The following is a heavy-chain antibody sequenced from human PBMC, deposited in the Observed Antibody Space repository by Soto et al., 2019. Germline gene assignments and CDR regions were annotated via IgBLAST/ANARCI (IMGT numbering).Heavy chain of an antibody. D-gene: IGHD6-19*01. Sequence: ASVKVYCKASGYTFTSYCISWVRQAPGQGLEWMGWISAYNGNTNYAQKLQGRVTMTTDTSTSTAYMELRSLRSDDTAVYYCARGIAVAGLFYYWGQGTLVNVFS. CDR1: GYTFTSYC. J-gene: IGHJ4*02. V-gene: IGHV1-18*01. CDR3: ARGIAVAGLFYY. CDR2: ISAYNGNT.